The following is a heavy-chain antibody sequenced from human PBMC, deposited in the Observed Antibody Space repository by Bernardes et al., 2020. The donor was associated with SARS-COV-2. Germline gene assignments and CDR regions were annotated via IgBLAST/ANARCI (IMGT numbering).Heavy chain of an antibody. V-gene: IGHV3-9*01. CDR3: AKGYDSGIYGYSYYVLDV. CDR2: LPWNSVDI. CDR1: GFKFHDYA. D-gene: IGHD3-10*01. Sequence: GGSLRLSCAASGFKFHDYAMHWVRQAPGKGLEWVSGLPWNSVDIGYAASVKGRFTISRDNARNSLYLQMNSLRSEDTALYYCAKGYDSGIYGYSYYVLDVWGQGTAVTVSS. J-gene: IGHJ6*02.